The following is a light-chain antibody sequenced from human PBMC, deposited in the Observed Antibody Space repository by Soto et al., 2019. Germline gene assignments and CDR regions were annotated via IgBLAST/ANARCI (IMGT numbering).Light chain of an antibody. J-gene: IGKJ4*01. CDR3: QQYNNWPRAT. CDR1: QSVSSRF. Sequence: EIVLTQSPGTLSLSPGERATLSCRASQSVSSRFLAWYQQKPGQAPRLLMYGASSRATGIPDRFSGTGSGTDFTLTISRLEPEDFGIYYCQQYNNWPRATFGGGTRVEIK. V-gene: IGKV3-20*01. CDR2: GAS.